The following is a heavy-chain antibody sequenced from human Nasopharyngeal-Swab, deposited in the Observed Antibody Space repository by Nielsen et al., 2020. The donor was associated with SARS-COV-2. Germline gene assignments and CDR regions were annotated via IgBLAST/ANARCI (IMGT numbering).Heavy chain of an antibody. V-gene: IGHV3-30*04. CDR2: ISYDASDK. CDR3: ARDPMITFGGVIVADYYYYGMDV. CDR1: GFTFSSYT. Sequence: GESLKISCAASGFTFSSYTIHWVRQAPGKGLEWVAVISYDASDKYYADSVKGRFTLSRDNSKNTLYLQMNSLRAEDTAVYYCARDPMITFGGVIVADYYYYGMDVWGQGTTVTVSS. J-gene: IGHJ6*02. D-gene: IGHD3-16*02.